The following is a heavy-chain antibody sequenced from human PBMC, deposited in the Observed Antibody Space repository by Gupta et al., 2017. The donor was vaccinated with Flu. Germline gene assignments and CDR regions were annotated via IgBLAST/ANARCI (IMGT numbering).Heavy chain of an antibody. D-gene: IGHD4-11*01. CDR3: ARQTDYSHDV. J-gene: IGHJ4*02. V-gene: IGHV5-51*03. CDR1: GYTFSTKW. Sequence: EVQLLQSGVEVKKAGESLKIFCKGSGYTFSTKWIGWARQMPGKGLEGMGIIFHRDAEIRYSPSFQGQVTISADTSISTAYLEWSSLRASDTATYYCARQTDYSHDVWGQGTRVSVS. CDR2: IFHRDAEI.